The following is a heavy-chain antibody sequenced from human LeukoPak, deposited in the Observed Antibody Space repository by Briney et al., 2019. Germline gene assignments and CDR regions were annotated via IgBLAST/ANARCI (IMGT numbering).Heavy chain of an antibody. J-gene: IGHJ4*02. CDR2: ISGSGDST. CDR3: GKDHNVAAAGYPCDY. V-gene: IGHV3-23*01. CDR1: GFTFSNYA. D-gene: IGHD6-13*01. Sequence: GGSLRLSCAASGFTFSNYAMSWVRQAPGKGLEWVSAISGSGDSTYYADSVKGRFTISRDNSKNTLYLQMNSLRAEDTAVYYCGKDHNVAAAGYPCDYWGQGTLVTVSS.